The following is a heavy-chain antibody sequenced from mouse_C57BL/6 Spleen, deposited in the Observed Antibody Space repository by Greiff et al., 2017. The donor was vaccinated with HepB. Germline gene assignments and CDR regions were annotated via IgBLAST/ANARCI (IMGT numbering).Heavy chain of an antibody. CDR3: ARWGLCHYVFAY. J-gene: IGHJ3*01. CDR2: IYPGSGST. V-gene: IGHV1-55*01. Sequence: QVQLQQPGAELVKPGASVKMSCKASGYTFTSYWITWVKQRPGQGLEWIGDIYPGSGSTNYNEKFKSKATLTVDTSSSTAYMQLSSLTSEDSAVYYCARWGLCHYVFAYWGQGTLVTVSA. D-gene: IGHD1-1*01. CDR1: GYTFTSYW.